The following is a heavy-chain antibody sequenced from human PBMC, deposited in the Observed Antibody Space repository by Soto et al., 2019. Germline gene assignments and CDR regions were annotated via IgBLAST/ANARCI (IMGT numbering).Heavy chain of an antibody. J-gene: IGHJ4*02. CDR2: ISAYNGNT. D-gene: IGHD3-3*01. V-gene: IGHV1-18*01. Sequence: ASVKVSCKASGNTFTSYGISWGRQAPGQGLEWMGWISAYNGNTNYAQKLQGRVTMTTDTPTSTAYMELRSLRSDDTAVYYCARVHDFWSGYYTGGRNYFDYWGQGTLVTVSS. CDR1: GNTFTSYG. CDR3: ARVHDFWSGYYTGGRNYFDY.